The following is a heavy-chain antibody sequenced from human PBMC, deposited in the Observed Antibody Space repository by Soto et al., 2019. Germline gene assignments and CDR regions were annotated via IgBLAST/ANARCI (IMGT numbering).Heavy chain of an antibody. CDR3: ARSLIVVVVAATPDDY. J-gene: IGHJ4*02. V-gene: IGHV3-48*03. D-gene: IGHD2-15*01. CDR1: GFTFISYE. Sequence: GWSLRLACASSGFTFISYEMNWVRQAPGKGLEWVSYISSSGSTIYYADSVKGRFTISRDNAKNSLYLQMNSLRAEDTAVYYCARSLIVVVVAATPDDYWGQGTLVTVSS. CDR2: ISSSGSTI.